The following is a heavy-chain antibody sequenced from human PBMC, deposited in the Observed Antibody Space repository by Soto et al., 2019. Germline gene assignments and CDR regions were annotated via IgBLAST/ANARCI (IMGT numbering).Heavy chain of an antibody. J-gene: IGHJ6*02. CDR1: GFTFSNAW. V-gene: IGHV3-15*07. CDR3: TTDFPPIYGMDV. CDR2: IKSKTDGGTT. Sequence: EVQLVESGGGLVKPGGSLRLSCAASGFTFSNAWMNWVRQAPGKGPEWVGRIKSKTDGGTTDYAAPVKGRFTISRDDSKNTLYLQMNSLKTEDTAVYYCTTDFPPIYGMDVWGQGTTVTVSS.